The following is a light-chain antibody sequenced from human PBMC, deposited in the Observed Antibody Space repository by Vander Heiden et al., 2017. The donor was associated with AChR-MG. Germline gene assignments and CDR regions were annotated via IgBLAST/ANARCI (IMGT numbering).Light chain of an antibody. J-gene: IGLJ2*01. CDR2: QDT. CDR1: KLGDNY. CDR3: QACDSTVV. Sequence: SYELTQPPSVSVSPGQTASITCSGAKLGDNYAYWYQQKPGQSPVLVIYQDTKRPSGIPERFSGSNSATTATLTISGTEAVDEAYYYCQACDSTVVFGGGTKLTVL. V-gene: IGLV3-1*01.